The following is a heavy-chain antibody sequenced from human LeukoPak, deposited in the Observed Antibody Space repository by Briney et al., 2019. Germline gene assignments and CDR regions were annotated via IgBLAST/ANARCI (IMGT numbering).Heavy chain of an antibody. Sequence: GSSVKVSCKASGGTFSSYAISWVRQAPGQGLEWMGGIIPIFGTANYAQKFQGRVTITTDASTSTAYMELRSLRSEDTAVYYCAYGDYVGGFDYWGQGTLVTVSS. CDR2: IIPIFGTA. V-gene: IGHV1-69*05. CDR3: AYGDYVGGFDY. D-gene: IGHD4-17*01. CDR1: GGTFSSYA. J-gene: IGHJ4*02.